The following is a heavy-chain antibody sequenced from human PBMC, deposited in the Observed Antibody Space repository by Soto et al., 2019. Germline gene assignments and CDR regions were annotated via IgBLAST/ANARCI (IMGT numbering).Heavy chain of an antibody. CDR3: TTGIYYDILTGYHNVAY. Sequence: GGSLRLSCVASGFNLSHPWMTWVRQAAGKGLAWVGRIKSKTAGGTADYAAPVKGRATISRDDSKNTVYLQMNSLKTEDTAVYYCTTGIYYDILTGYHNVAYWGQGALVTVSS. CDR2: IKSKTAGGTA. J-gene: IGHJ4*02. D-gene: IGHD3-9*01. CDR1: GFNLSHPW. V-gene: IGHV3-15*01.